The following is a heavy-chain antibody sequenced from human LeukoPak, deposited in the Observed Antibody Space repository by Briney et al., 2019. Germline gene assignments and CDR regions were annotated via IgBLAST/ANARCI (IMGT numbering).Heavy chain of an antibody. D-gene: IGHD2-15*01. J-gene: IGHJ5*02. CDR1: GGTFSSYA. CDR2: IIPIFGTA. Sequence: SVKVSCKASGGTFSSYAISWVRQAPGQGLVWMGGIIPIFGTANYAQKFQGRVTITTDESTSTAYMELSSLRSEDTAVYYCARDRGCSGGSCYSPNWFDPWGQGTLVTVSS. V-gene: IGHV1-69*05. CDR3: ARDRGCSGGSCYSPNWFDP.